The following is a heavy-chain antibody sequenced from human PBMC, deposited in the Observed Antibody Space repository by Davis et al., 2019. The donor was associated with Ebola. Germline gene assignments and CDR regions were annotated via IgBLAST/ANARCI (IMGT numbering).Heavy chain of an antibody. D-gene: IGHD6-6*01. J-gene: IGHJ4*02. V-gene: IGHV1-69*06. CDR1: GGTFSSYA. Sequence: SVKVSCKASGGTFSSYAISWVRQAPGQGLEWMGGIIPIFGTANYAQKFQGRVTITADKSTSTAYMELSSLRSEDTAVYYCASSSTSSSPLAYFDYWGQGNLVSVSS. CDR3: ASSSTSSSPLAYFDY. CDR2: IIPIFGTA.